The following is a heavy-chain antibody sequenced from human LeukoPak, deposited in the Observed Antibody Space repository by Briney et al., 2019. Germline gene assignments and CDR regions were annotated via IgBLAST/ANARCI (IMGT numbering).Heavy chain of an antibody. Sequence: ASVKVSCKASGYTFTDYYMHWVRQAPGQGLEWMGCINPNSGGTNYAQKFQGRVTMTRDTSISTAYMELSRLRSDDTAVYYCARDRVAGPGLDWFDPWGQGTLVTVSS. D-gene: IGHD6-19*01. CDR1: GYTFTDYY. V-gene: IGHV1-2*02. CDR2: INPNSGGT. J-gene: IGHJ5*02. CDR3: ARDRVAGPGLDWFDP.